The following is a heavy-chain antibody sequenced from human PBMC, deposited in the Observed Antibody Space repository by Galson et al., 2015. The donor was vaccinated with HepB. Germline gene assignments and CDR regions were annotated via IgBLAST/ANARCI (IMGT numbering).Heavy chain of an antibody. Sequence: PALVKPTQTLTLTCTFSGFSLNDNAVGVAWIRQPPGKALEWLALIYWDDVRHYNPSLNNRLAITKDSSKNQVVLTLSDIDPVDTATYYCAHTAGWLPDYWGQGTLVTVS. V-gene: IGHV2-5*02. CDR3: AHTAGWLPDY. D-gene: IGHD5-24*01. CDR1: GFSLNDNAVG. CDR2: IYWDDVR. J-gene: IGHJ4*02.